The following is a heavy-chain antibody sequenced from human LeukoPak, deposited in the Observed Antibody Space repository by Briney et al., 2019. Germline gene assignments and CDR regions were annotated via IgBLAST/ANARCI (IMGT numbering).Heavy chain of an antibody. CDR2: ISGSGGST. J-gene: IGHJ4*02. CDR1: GITFSSYA. V-gene: IGHV3-23*01. CDR3: ATHRHSSSWYAEPDLVN. D-gene: IGHD6-13*01. Sequence: PGGSLRLSCAASGITFSSYAMSWVRQAPGKGLEWVSAISGSGGSTYYADSVKGRFTISRDNSKNTLYLQMNSLRAEDTAVYYCATHRHSSSWYAEPDLVNWGQGTLVTVSS.